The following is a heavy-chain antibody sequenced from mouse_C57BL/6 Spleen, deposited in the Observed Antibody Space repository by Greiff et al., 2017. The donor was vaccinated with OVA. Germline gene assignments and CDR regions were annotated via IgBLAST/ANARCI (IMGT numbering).Heavy chain of an antibody. Sequence: VKVVESGTELVKPGASVKLSCKASGYTFTSYWMHWVKQRPGQGLEWIGNINPSNGGTNYNEKFKSKATLTVDKSSSTAYMQLSSLTSEDSAVYYCARWDYYGSNFAYWGQGTLVTVSA. D-gene: IGHD1-1*01. CDR1: GYTFTSYW. J-gene: IGHJ3*01. CDR2: INPSNGGT. V-gene: IGHV1-53*01. CDR3: ARWDYYGSNFAY.